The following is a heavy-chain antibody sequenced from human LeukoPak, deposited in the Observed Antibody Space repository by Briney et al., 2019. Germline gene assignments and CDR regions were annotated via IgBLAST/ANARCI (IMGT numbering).Heavy chain of an antibody. Sequence: KPSETLSLTCAVSGHSISSGYYWGWIRQPPGKGLEWIGSIYHSGSTYYNPSLKSRVTISVDTSKNQFSLKLSSVTAADTAVYHCARSSSSSVSNDYWGQGTLVNASS. D-gene: IGHD6-6*01. V-gene: IGHV4-38-2*01. CDR2: IYHSGST. J-gene: IGHJ4*02. CDR3: ARSSSSSVSNDY. CDR1: GHSISSGYY.